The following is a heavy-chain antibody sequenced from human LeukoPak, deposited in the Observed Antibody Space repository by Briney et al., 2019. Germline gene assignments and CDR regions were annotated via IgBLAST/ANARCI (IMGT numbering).Heavy chain of an antibody. CDR3: AKFLISDSSGYYWDAFDI. Sequence: QPGRSLRLSCAASGFTFSSYAMSWVRQAPGKGLEWVSAISGSGGSTYYADSVKGRFTISRDNSKNTLYLQMNSLRAEDTAVYYCAKFLISDSSGYYWDAFDIWGQGTMVTVSS. D-gene: IGHD3-22*01. CDR1: GFTFSSYA. CDR2: ISGSGGST. J-gene: IGHJ3*02. V-gene: IGHV3-23*01.